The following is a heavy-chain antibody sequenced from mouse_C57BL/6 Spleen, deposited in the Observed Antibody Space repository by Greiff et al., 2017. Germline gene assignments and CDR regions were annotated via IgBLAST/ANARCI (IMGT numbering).Heavy chain of an antibody. D-gene: IGHD2-2*01. CDR3: ARRGGYPYAMDY. V-gene: IGHV1-18*01. J-gene: IGHJ4*01. CDR1: GYTFTDYN. Sequence: EVKLVESGPELVKPGASVKIPCKASGYTFTDYNMDWVKQSHGKSLEWIGDINPNNGGTIYNQKFKGKATLTVDKSSSTAYMELRSLTSEDTAVYYCARRGGYPYAMDYWGQGTSVTVSS. CDR2: INPNNGGT.